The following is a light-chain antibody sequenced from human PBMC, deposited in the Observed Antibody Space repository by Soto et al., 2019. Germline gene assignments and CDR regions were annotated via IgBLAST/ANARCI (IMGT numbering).Light chain of an antibody. CDR1: QGVRRK. J-gene: IGKJ4*01. CDR2: GAS. V-gene: IGKV3-15*01. CDR3: QECYVWRP. Sequence: DIVMTPSPATLSVAPGGRVTISCRASQGVRRKFVCYQLQQSQAPRLLISGASTGATGIPARLSGSGSGTGFTPPIRSLQSEDCASDYCQECYVWRPYGGGT.